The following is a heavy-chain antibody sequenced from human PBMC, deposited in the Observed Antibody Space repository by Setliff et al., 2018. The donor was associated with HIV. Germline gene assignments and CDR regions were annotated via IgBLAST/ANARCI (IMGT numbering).Heavy chain of an antibody. J-gene: IGHJ6*02. Sequence: PSETLSLTCAVYNGSFSGYYWTWIRQPPGKGLEWIGYMYYSGSTNYNPSLKSRVTISVDTSKNQFSLKLTSVTAADTAVYYCARGSYLEWLMYDMAVWGQGTTVTVSS. CDR3: ARGSYLEWLMYDMAV. CDR1: NGSFSGYY. D-gene: IGHD3-3*01. V-gene: IGHV4-59*08. CDR2: MYYSGST.